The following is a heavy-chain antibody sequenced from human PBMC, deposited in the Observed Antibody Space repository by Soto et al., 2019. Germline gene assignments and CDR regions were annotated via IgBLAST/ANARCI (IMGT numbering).Heavy chain of an antibody. J-gene: IGHJ5*02. CDR2: INHSGST. Sequence: ETLSLTCAVYGGSFIGYYWSWIRKQPGKGLDWIGEINHSGSTNYNPSLKSRVTISVDTSKNQFSLKLSSVTAADTAVYDGAREDRISAPGGIWFHPWGQGTLVTVS. CDR3: AREDRISAPGGIWFHP. V-gene: IGHV4-34*01. D-gene: IGHD6-13*01. CDR1: GGSFIGYY.